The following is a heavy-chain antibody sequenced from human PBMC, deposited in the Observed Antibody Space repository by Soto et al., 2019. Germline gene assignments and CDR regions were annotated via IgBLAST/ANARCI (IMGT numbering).Heavy chain of an antibody. CDR3: ARGLGPNWFDP. V-gene: IGHV3-33*01. Sequence: PGVPLRHCYTACGLTVSSYGMHGVRQDPGKGLEWVAVIWYDGSNKYYADSVKGRFTISRDNSKNTLYLQMNSLRAEDTAVYYCARGLGPNWFDPWGQGTLVTVSS. CDR2: IWYDGSNK. J-gene: IGHJ5*02. CDR1: GLTVSSYG. D-gene: IGHD1-26*01.